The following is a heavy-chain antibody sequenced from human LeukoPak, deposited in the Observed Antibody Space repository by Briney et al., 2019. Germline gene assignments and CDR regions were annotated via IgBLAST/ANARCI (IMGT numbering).Heavy chain of an antibody. CDR1: GYTFTSYG. Sequence: ASVKVSCKASGYTFTSYGISWVRQAPGQGLEWMGWISAYNGNTNYAQKLQGRVTMTTDTSTSTAYMELRSLRSDDTAVYYCARVGGTGYCTNGVCYGPDYYYYYMDVWGKGTTVTVSS. D-gene: IGHD2-8*01. J-gene: IGHJ6*03. CDR2: ISAYNGNT. CDR3: ARVGGTGYCTNGVCYGPDYYYYYMDV. V-gene: IGHV1-18*01.